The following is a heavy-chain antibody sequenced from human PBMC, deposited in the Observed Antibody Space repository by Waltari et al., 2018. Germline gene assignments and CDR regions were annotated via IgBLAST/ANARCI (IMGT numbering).Heavy chain of an antibody. J-gene: IGHJ4*02. D-gene: IGHD3-10*01. Sequence: QVQLQQWGAGLLKPSETLSLTCAVDGGSFSGYYWSWIRQPPGKGLEWIGEINHRGSTNYNPSLKSRVTISVDTSKNQFSLKLSSVTAADTAVYYCARSKPYYYGSGSSTNFDYWGQGTLVTVSS. V-gene: IGHV4-34*01. CDR1: GGSFSGYY. CDR2: INHRGST. CDR3: ARSKPYYYGSGSSTNFDY.